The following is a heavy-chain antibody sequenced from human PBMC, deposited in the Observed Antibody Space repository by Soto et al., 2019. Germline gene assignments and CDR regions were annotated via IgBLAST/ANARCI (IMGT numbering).Heavy chain of an antibody. CDR1: GFAFSNYA. Sequence: GGSLRLSCAASGFAFSNYAMSWVLQAPGKGPEWVSLISHSGNRTCNADSVKGRFTISRDNSGNTLQLHMISLRAEDTAVYWCAKDARVDGYWDFDYWGQGT. CDR3: AKDARVDGYWDFDY. D-gene: IGHD5-12*01. CDR2: ISHSGNRT. J-gene: IGHJ4*02. V-gene: IGHV3-23*01.